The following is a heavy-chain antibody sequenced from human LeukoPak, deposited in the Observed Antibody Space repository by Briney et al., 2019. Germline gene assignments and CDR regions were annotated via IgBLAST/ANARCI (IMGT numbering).Heavy chain of an antibody. D-gene: IGHD6-19*01. CDR2: IDPSDSST. V-gene: IGHV5-10-1*01. CDR3: ATGGRGWLY. J-gene: IGHJ4*02. Sequence: GGSLKISCKGSGYRFTTYWISWVRPMPGRGLEWMGRIDPSDSSTNYSPSFQGHVTISADKSVSTAYLQWSGLKASDTAIYYCATGGRGWLYWGQGTLVTVSS. CDR1: GYRFTTYW.